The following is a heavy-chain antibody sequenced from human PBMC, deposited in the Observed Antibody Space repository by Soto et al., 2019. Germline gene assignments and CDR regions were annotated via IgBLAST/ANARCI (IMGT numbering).Heavy chain of an antibody. CDR1: GFTFGNYW. V-gene: IGHV3-74*01. CDR2: ISDYGRI. J-gene: IGHJ4*02. D-gene: IGHD1-1*01. Sequence: GGSLRLSCAASGFTFGNYWMHWVRQAPGKGLVWVSRISDYGRINYADSVKDRFIVSRDDARSELYLQLNDLRVEDTATYYCARGGLEPLDHWGQGALVTVSS. CDR3: ARGGLEPLDH.